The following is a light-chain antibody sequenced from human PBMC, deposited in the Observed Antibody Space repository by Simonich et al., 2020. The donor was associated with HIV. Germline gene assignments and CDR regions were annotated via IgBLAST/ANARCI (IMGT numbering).Light chain of an antibody. CDR1: QSVSSN. J-gene: IGKJ4*01. Sequence: EIVMTQSPATLSVSPGEKATRPCRARQSVSSNLAWYQQKPGQAPRLLLYGASTRATGIPARFGGSGSGTEFTLTISSMQSEDFAVYYCQQYNNWPLTFGGGTKVEIK. V-gene: IGKV3-15*01. CDR3: QQYNNWPLT. CDR2: GAS.